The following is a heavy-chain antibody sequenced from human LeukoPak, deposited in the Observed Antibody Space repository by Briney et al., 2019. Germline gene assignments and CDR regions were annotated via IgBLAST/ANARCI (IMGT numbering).Heavy chain of an antibody. Sequence: PGGSLRLPCAASGFTFSSYGMHWVRQAPGKGLEWVAVIWYDGSDKYYADSVKGRFTISRDNSKNTLYLQMNSLRAEDTAVYYCAKGGGHYYYYMDVWGKGTTVTVSS. D-gene: IGHD3-10*01. CDR1: GFTFSSYG. CDR2: IWYDGSDK. V-gene: IGHV3-33*06. CDR3: AKGGGHYYYYMDV. J-gene: IGHJ6*03.